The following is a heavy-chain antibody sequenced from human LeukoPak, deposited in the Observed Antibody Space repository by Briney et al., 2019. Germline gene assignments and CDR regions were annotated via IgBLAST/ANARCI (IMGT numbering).Heavy chain of an antibody. V-gene: IGHV3-23*01. CDR1: GFTFSSYA. Sequence: HTGESLRLSCAASGFTFSSYAMSWVRQAPGKGLEWVSAISGSGTSTYYADSVKGRFTFSRDNSKNTLYLQMNSLRAEDTAVYYCAGGGQYGYWGQGTLVTVSS. J-gene: IGHJ4*02. CDR2: ISGSGTST. D-gene: IGHD1-26*01. CDR3: AGGGQYGY.